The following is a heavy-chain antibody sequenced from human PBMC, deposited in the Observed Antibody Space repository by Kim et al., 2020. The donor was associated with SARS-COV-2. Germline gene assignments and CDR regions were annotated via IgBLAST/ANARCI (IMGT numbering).Heavy chain of an antibody. J-gene: IGHJ4*02. Sequence: GGSLRLSCAASGFTFSSHAMHWVRQAPGKGLEWVAVISYDGSNKYYADSVKGRFTISRDNSKNTLYLQMNSLRAEDAAVYYCAGLGGYFDWLLLGGLRLNDFWGQGILVTVSS. CDR3: AGLGGYFDWLLLGGLRLNDF. D-gene: IGHD3-9*01. CDR1: GFTFSSHA. CDR2: ISYDGSNK. V-gene: IGHV3-30*04.